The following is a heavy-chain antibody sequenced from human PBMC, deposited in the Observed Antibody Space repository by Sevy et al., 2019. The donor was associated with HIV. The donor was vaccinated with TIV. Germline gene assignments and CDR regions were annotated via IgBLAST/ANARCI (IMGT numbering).Heavy chain of an antibody. CDR3: ARDGGYRIKWYPLY. V-gene: IGHV3-30-3*01. D-gene: IGHD6-13*01. CDR1: GFAFSSHA. CDR2: ISYEGTET. Sequence: GESLKISCAASGFAFSSHAMHWVRQAPGKGLEWVAVISYEGTETFYAASVEGRFTISRDNSKNMLSLQINSLRPEDTAVYFCARDGGYRIKWYPLYWGHGTLVTVSS. J-gene: IGHJ4*01.